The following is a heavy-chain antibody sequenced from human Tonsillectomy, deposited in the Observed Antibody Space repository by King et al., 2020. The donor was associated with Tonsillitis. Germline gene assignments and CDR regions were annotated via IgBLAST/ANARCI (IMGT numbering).Heavy chain of an antibody. CDR2: ISTYNGNT. D-gene: IGHD3-9*01. Sequence: QLVQSGAEVKKPGASVKVSCEASGYTFTSYGLSWVRQAPGQGLEWMGWISTYNGNTNYAQKFQGRVTLTTDTSTSTDYMEVRSLRSDDTAVYYCARVSGDYEILTGFEYWGQGTLVTVSS. J-gene: IGHJ4*02. CDR1: GYTFTSYG. V-gene: IGHV1-18*04. CDR3: ARVSGDYEILTGFEY.